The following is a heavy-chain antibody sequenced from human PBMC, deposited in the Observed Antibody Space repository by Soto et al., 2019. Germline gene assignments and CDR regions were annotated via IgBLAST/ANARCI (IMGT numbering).Heavy chain of an antibody. CDR1: GGSISSYY. Sequence: ASETLSLTCTVSGGSISSYYWSWIRQPPGKGLEWIGYIYYSGSTNYNPSLKSRVTISVDTSKNQFSLKLSSVTAADTAVYYCSRLIMDSLVEQTLFDYWGQGALVTVSS. V-gene: IGHV4-59*08. CDR2: IYYSGST. CDR3: SRLIMDSLVEQTLFDY. D-gene: IGHD2-8*01. J-gene: IGHJ4*02.